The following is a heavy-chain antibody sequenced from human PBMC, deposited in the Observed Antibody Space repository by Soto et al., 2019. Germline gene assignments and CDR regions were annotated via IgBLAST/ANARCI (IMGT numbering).Heavy chain of an antibody. CDR2: IHYSENT. CDR3: ATNHDDISGRTPLLFDS. D-gene: IGHD3-22*01. Sequence: QVQLQESGPGLVKPSQTLSLTCTVSGDSIGTGGYYWDWIRQHPGKGPEWIGYIHYSENTYYNPSLKSRLTISLDTSKNQFPLHLSSVTAADTAVYYCATNHDDISGRTPLLFDSWGQGTLVTVSS. V-gene: IGHV4-31*03. CDR1: GDSIGTGGYY. J-gene: IGHJ4*02.